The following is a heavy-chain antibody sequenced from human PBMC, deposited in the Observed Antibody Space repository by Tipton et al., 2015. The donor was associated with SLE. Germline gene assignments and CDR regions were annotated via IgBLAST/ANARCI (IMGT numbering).Heavy chain of an antibody. J-gene: IGHJ4*02. Sequence: GLVKPSETLSLTCTVSGDSINSHYWSWIRQPAGKGLQWVGRIYPSGSINYNPSLKSRVTMSVDTSKNQFSLRLNSVTAADTAVYYCARQSDTTMVAYFDSWGQGTVVTVSS. CDR1: GDSINSHY. CDR3: ARQSDTTMVAYFDS. CDR2: IYPSGSI. V-gene: IGHV4-4*07. D-gene: IGHD5-18*01.